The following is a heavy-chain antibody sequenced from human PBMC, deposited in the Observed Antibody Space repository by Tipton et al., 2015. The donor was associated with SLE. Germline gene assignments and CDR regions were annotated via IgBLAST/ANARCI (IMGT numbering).Heavy chain of an antibody. CDR2: IYYSGST. V-gene: IGHV4-61*01. D-gene: IGHD6-19*01. J-gene: IGHJ4*02. Sequence: TLSLTCTVSGGSVSSGSYYWSWIRQPPGKGLEWIGYIYYSGSTNYNPSLKSRVTISVDTSKNQFSLKLTSVTAADTALYYCARGQKQWLLRGLQYWGQGSLVTVSS. CDR3: ARGQKQWLLRGLQY. CDR1: GGSVSSGSYY.